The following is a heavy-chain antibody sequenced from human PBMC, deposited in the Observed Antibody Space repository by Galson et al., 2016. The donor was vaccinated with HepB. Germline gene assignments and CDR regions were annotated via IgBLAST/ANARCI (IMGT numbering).Heavy chain of an antibody. CDR3: ARALQYCSGNSCPVRY. D-gene: IGHD2-2*01. J-gene: IGHJ4*02. V-gene: IGHV1-18*01. CDR1: GYTFTSFG. CDR2: ISSYSDKT. Sequence: SVKVSCKASGYTFTSFGISWVRQAPGQGLEWMGWISSYSDKTNYAQKFQDRFTMTIDTSTATAYMELRSLGSDDAAVYYCARALQYCSGNSCPVRYWGPGTLVTVSS.